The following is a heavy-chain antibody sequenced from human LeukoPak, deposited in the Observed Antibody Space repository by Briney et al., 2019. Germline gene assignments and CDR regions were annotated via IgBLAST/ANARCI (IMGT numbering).Heavy chain of an antibody. V-gene: IGHV3-48*04. Sequence: PGGSLRLSCAASGFTFSSYSMNWVRQAPGKGLEWVSYISSSSSTIYYADSVKGRFTISRDNAKNSLYLQMNSLRAEDTAVYFCARAHSSSWEYWGQGALVTVSS. CDR3: ARAHSSSWEY. D-gene: IGHD6-13*01. CDR2: ISSSSSTI. CDR1: GFTFSSYS. J-gene: IGHJ4*02.